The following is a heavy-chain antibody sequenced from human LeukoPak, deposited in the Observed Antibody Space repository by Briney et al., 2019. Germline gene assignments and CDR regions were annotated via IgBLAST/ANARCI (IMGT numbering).Heavy chain of an antibody. CDR2: ISAYNGNT. Sequence: ASVKVSCKASGYTFTSYGISWVRQAPGQGLEWMGWISAYNGNTNYAQKLQGRVTMTTDTSTSTAYMELRSLRSDDTAVYYCARDLWSYDSSGYYGSYWGQGTLVTVSS. CDR3: ARDLWSYDSSGYYGSY. CDR1: GYTFTSYG. J-gene: IGHJ4*02. V-gene: IGHV1-18*01. D-gene: IGHD3-22*01.